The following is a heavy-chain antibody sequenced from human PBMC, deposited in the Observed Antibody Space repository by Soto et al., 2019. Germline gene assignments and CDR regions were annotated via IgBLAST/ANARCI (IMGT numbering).Heavy chain of an antibody. CDR3: ARRRVVVVAAFYYYYYGMDV. CDR1: GGSFSGYY. J-gene: IGHJ6*02. V-gene: IGHV4-34*01. Sequence: QVQLQQWGAGLLKPSETLSLTCAVYGGSFSGYYWSWIRQPPGKGLEWIGEINHSGSTNYNPSLKSRVTISVDTSKNQFSLKLSSVTAADTAVYYCARRRVVVVAAFYYYYYGMDVWGQGTTVTVSS. CDR2: INHSGST. D-gene: IGHD2-15*01.